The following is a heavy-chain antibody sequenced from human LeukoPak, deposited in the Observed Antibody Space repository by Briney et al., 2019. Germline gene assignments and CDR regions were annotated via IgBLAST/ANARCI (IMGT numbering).Heavy chain of an antibody. CDR2: IYYSGST. CDR3: ARGRDYYDSSGYGH. V-gene: IGHV4-59*01. Sequence: SETLSLTCTVSGDSISSYYWSWIRQPPGKGLEWIGYIYYSGSTNYKPSLQSRVSISVDTSKNQFSLKLSSVTAAETDVYYCARGRDYYDSSGYGHGGQGTRVTV. CDR1: GDSISSYY. J-gene: IGHJ4*02. D-gene: IGHD3-22*01.